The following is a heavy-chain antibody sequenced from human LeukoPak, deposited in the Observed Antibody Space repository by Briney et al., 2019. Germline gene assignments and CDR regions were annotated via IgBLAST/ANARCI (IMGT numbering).Heavy chain of an antibody. CDR2: IYYSGST. Sequence: PSETLSLTCTVSGGSISSYYWSWIRQPPGKGLEWIGYIYYSGSTNYNPSLKSRVTISVDTFKNQFSLKLSSVTAADTAVYYCARLEAAAGTIDYWGQGTLVTVSS. CDR1: GGSISSYY. J-gene: IGHJ4*02. V-gene: IGHV4-59*08. CDR3: ARLEAAAGTIDY. D-gene: IGHD6-13*01.